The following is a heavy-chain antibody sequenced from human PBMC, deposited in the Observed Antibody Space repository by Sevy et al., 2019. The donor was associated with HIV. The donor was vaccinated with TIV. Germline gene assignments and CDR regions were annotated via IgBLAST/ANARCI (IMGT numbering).Heavy chain of an antibody. Sequence: GGSLRLSCAASGFTFSDYYMSWIRQAPGKELECVSYISGSGTTIYYADSVKGRFTISRDNANNSLYLHMNSLRAEDTAVYYYARDGPDCGGGCYGGVDYWGQGTLVTVSS. CDR2: ISGSGTTI. J-gene: IGHJ4*02. D-gene: IGHD2-21*02. CDR1: GFTFSDYY. CDR3: ARDGPDCGGGCYGGVDY. V-gene: IGHV3-11*01.